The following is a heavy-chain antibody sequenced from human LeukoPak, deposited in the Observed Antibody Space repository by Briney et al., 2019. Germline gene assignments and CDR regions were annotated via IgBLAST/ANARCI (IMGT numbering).Heavy chain of an antibody. CDR2: ILSDGSTK. J-gene: IGHJ4*02. V-gene: IGHV3-30-3*01. CDR3: ARVPENFGWPGVDY. CDR1: GFTFRSYA. D-gene: IGHD6-19*01. Sequence: QSGGSLRLSCAASGFTFRSYAMHWVRQAPGKGLEWVAVILSDGSTKYYADSVKGRFTISRDNSKNTLYLQMNSLRAEDTAVYYCARVPENFGWPGVDYWGQGTLVTVSS.